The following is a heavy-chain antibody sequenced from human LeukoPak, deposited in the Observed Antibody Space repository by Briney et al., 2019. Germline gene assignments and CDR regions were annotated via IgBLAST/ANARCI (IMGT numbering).Heavy chain of an antibody. CDR3: TREKIPAPDKRGALDY. V-gene: IGHV3-30*04. CDR1: GFTFSSYA. J-gene: IGHJ4*02. D-gene: IGHD6-13*01. CDR2: VSYDGSKK. Sequence: PGGSLRLSCAASGFTFSSYAMHWARQAPGKGLEWVVVVSYDGSKKYYADSVKGRFTISRDNSKNTLYLQMNSLRPEDTAVYYCTREKIPAPDKRGALDYWGQGTLVTVSS.